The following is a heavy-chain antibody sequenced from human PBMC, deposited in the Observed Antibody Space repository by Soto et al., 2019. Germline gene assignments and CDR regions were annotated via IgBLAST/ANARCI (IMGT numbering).Heavy chain of an antibody. CDR2: IYYSGST. CDR3: ARGSYTSTWS. V-gene: IGHV4-59*12. Sequence: SETLSLTCTVSGGSISSYYWSWIRQPPGKGLEWIGYIYYSGSTNYNPSLKSRVTISVDTSKNHFSLQLNSVTPEDTAVYYCARGSYTSTWSWGQGTLVTVSS. CDR1: GGSISSYY. J-gene: IGHJ5*02. D-gene: IGHD6-13*01.